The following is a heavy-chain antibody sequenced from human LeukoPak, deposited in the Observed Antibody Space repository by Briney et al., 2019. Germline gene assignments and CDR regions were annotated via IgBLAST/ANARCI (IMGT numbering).Heavy chain of an antibody. Sequence: PAGPLRLSCAVSGFTSSSYAMSWVRQAPGPGLEWASTISGSGDNTYSADSVRGRFTISRDNSKNTLYLQMNSLRAEDTAIYYCAKVSWANYFDYWGQGTLVTVSS. CDR1: GFTSSSYA. J-gene: IGHJ4*02. CDR2: ISGSGDNT. D-gene: IGHD6-13*01. V-gene: IGHV3-23*01. CDR3: AKVSWANYFDY.